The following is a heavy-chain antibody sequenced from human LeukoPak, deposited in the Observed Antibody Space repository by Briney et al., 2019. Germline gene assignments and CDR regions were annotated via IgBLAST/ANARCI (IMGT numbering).Heavy chain of an antibody. Sequence: ASVKVSCKASGYTFTSYAMNWVRQAPGQGLEWMGWINTNTGTPTYAQGFTGRFVFSLDTSVSTAYLQISSLKAEDTAVYYCARDGYSYGYAVIDYWGQGTLVTVSS. D-gene: IGHD5-18*01. V-gene: IGHV7-4-1*02. CDR3: ARDGYSYGYAVIDY. CDR2: INTNTGTP. J-gene: IGHJ4*02. CDR1: GYTFTSYA.